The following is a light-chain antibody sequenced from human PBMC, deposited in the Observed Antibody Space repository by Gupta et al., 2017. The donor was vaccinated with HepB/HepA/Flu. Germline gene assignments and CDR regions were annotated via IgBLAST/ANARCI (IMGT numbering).Light chain of an antibody. V-gene: IGLV1-40*01. Sequence: QSVLTQPPSVSGAPGQRVTIPCTGSSSNIGAGYDVHWYQQLPGTAPKLLIYGNSNRPSGVPDRFSGSKSGTSASLAITGLQAEDEADYYCQSYDSSVSGSGVVFGGGTKLTVL. CDR2: GNS. CDR3: QSYDSSVSGSGVV. CDR1: SSNIGAGYD. J-gene: IGLJ2*01.